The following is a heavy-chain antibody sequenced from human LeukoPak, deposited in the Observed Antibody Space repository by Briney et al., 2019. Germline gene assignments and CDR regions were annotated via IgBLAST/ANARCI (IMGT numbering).Heavy chain of an antibody. J-gene: IGHJ4*02. CDR1: GFTFSSYG. CDR2: INGSGGST. Sequence: GGSLRLSCAASGFTFSSYGMSCVRQAPGKGLEWVSAINGSGGSTYYADSVKGRFTISRDNPKNTLYLQMNSLRAEDTAVYYCAKEVYYDSSGYFDYWGQGTLVTVSS. CDR3: AKEVYYDSSGYFDY. D-gene: IGHD3-22*01. V-gene: IGHV3-23*01.